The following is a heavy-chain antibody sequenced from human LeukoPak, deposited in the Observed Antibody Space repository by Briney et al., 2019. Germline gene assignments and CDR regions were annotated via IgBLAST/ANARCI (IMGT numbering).Heavy chain of an antibody. J-gene: IGHJ4*02. CDR3: ARRVGVALDY. Sequence: PSETLSLTCTVSGYSISSGYYWGWIRQPPGKGLEWIGSMYHSVSTYYNPSLKSRVTISVDTSKNQFSLKLSSVTAADTAVYYCARRVGVALDYWGQGTLVTVSS. CDR2: MYHSVST. CDR1: GYSISSGYY. V-gene: IGHV4-38-2*02. D-gene: IGHD2-21*01.